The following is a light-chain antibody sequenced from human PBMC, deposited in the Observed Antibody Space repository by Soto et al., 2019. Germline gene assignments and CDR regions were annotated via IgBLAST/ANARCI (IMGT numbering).Light chain of an antibody. J-gene: IGKJ1*01. Sequence: DIEMTQSPSTLSASVGDRLTITCRASQSVSSWLAWYQQKPGKAPNLLIYKASNSEIGVPSRFSGSGSGTEFTLTISSPQPDDFATYYCLQYNTSPWTFGQGTKVEIK. V-gene: IGKV1-5*03. CDR3: LQYNTSPWT. CDR1: QSVSSW. CDR2: KAS.